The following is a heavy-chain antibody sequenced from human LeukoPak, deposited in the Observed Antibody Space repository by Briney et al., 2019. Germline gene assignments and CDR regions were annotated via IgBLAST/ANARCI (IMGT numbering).Heavy chain of an antibody. CDR2: ISGSGGST. D-gene: IGHD3-10*01. Sequence: GGSLRLSCAASGFTFSSYAMSWVSQAPGKGLEWVSAISGSGGSTYYADSVKGRFTISRDNSKNTLYLQMNSLRAEDTAVYYCARNPPYYYGSGSDIPPYYYFDYWGQGTLVTVSS. V-gene: IGHV3-23*01. J-gene: IGHJ4*02. CDR1: GFTFSSYA. CDR3: ARNPPYYYGSGSDIPPYYYFDY.